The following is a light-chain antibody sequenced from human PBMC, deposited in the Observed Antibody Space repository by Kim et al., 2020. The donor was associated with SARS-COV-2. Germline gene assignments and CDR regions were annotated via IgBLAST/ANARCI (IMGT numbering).Light chain of an antibody. CDR1: QSVTSSF. V-gene: IGKV3-20*01. CDR3: QQYGDLPLT. Sequence: SPGQRATLSCRASQSVTSSFLAWYQQKPGQAPRLLIYGASSRATGIADRFSGRGSGTDFTLTISRLQPEDFAVYYCQQYGDLPLTFGGWTKVEIK. CDR2: GAS. J-gene: IGKJ4*01.